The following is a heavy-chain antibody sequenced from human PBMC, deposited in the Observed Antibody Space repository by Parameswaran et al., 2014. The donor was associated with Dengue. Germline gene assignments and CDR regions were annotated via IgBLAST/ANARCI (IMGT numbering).Heavy chain of an antibody. CDR2: INHSGST. V-gene: IGHV4-34*01. J-gene: IGHJ4*02. Sequence: WIRQPPGKGLEWIGEINHSGSTNYNPSLKSRVTISVDTSKNQFSLKLSSVTAADTAVYYCARNLIVGATKGWGQGTLVTVSS. CDR3: ARNLIVGATKG. D-gene: IGHD1-26*01.